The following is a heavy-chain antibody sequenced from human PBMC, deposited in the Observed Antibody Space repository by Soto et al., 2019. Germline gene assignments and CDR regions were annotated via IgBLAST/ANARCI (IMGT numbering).Heavy chain of an antibody. D-gene: IGHD3-9*01. CDR3: ARSLFVDILTGSYYYYYGMDV. Sequence: ASVKVSCKASGGTFSSYAISWVRQAPGQGLEWMGGIIPIFGTANYAQKFQGRVTITADESTSTAYMELSSLRSEDTAVYYCARSLFVDILTGSYYYYYGMDVWGQGTTVTVSS. CDR2: IIPIFGTA. V-gene: IGHV1-69*13. CDR1: GGTFSSYA. J-gene: IGHJ6*02.